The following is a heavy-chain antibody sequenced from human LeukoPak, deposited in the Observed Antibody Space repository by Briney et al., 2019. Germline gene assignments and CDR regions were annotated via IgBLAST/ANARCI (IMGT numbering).Heavy chain of an antibody. J-gene: IGHJ4*02. CDR1: GYTFTSYD. Sequence: ASVKVSCKASGYTFTSYDISWVRQAPGQGLEWMGWISAYNGNTNYAQKLQGRVTMTTDTSTSTAYMELRSLRSDDTAVYYCARGSAGSLAAAHSLFHYWGQGTLVTVSS. CDR2: ISAYNGNT. D-gene: IGHD6-13*01. V-gene: IGHV1-18*01. CDR3: ARGSAGSLAAAHSLFHY.